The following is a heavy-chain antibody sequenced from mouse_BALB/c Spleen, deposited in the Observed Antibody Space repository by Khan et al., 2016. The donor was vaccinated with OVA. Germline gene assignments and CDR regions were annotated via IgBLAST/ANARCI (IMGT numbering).Heavy chain of an antibody. V-gene: IGHV1S22*01. CDR3: TRWSYFAMDY. J-gene: IGHJ4*01. CDR1: GYTFTSYW. CDR2: IYPGSGRT. Sequence: LQQSGSELVRPGASVKLSCKASGYTFTSYWMHWVKQRPGHGLEWIGNIYPGSGRTKYDEKFKGKATLTVDTSSRTASMQLRSLTSEDSAVYYYTRWSYFAMDYWGQGTSVTVSS.